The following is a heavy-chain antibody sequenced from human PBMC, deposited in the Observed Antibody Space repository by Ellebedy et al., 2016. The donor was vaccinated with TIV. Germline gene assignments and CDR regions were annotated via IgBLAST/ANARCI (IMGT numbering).Heavy chain of an antibody. Sequence: SGPTLVKPTQTLTLTCTFSGVSVSSSGMRVSWIRPTPGKALEWLARIDWDGAKFYNTSLKTRLTISRDTSKNQVVLTMTNMDPVDTATYFCARIDSTGYYQYWGQGTLVTVSS. V-gene: IGHV2-70*04. CDR1: GVSVSSSGMR. J-gene: IGHJ4*02. CDR2: IDWDGAK. D-gene: IGHD3-9*01. CDR3: ARIDSTGYYQY.